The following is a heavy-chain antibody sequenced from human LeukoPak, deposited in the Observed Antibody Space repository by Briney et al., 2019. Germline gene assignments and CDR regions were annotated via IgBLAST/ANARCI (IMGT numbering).Heavy chain of an antibody. CDR2: IYYSGST. CDR3: ARYPSSTVTTYLNAFDI. J-gene: IGHJ3*02. CDR1: GGSISSGGYY. V-gene: IGHV4-31*03. Sequence: SETLSLTCTVSGGSISSGGYYWSWIRQHPGKGLEWIGYIYYSGSTYYNPSLKSRVTISVDTSKNQFSLKLSSVTAADTVVYYCARYPSSTVTTYLNAFDIWGQGTMVTVSS. D-gene: IGHD4-17*01.